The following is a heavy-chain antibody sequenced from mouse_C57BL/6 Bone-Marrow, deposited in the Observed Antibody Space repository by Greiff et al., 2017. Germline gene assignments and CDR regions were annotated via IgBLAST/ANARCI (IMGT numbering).Heavy chain of an antibody. CDR2: ISSGSSTI. D-gene: IGHD4-1*01. CDR3: ARPAGTSFAY. CDR1: GFTFSGYG. Sequence: EVQRVESGGGLVKPGGSLKLSCAASGFTFSGYGMHWVRQAPGEGLEWVAYISSGSSTIYYADTVKGRFTITRDNAKNTLFLQVTSLRSEDTAMYYGARPAGTSFAYWGQGTLVTVSA. J-gene: IGHJ3*01. V-gene: IGHV5-17*01.